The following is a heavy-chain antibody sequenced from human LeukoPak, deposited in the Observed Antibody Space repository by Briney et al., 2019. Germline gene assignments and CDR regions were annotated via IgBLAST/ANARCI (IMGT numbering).Heavy chain of an antibody. J-gene: IGHJ4*02. D-gene: IGHD3-3*01. CDR1: GFTFSDYY. V-gene: IGHV3-11*04. CDR3: ARAGVDTSGYYYQGFDY. CDR2: ITSNGKSV. Sequence: GGSLRLSCAASGFTFSDYYMGWIRQAPGKGLEWVSYITSNGKSVYYAASVKGRFTISRDNAKNSLYLQVNSLTAEDTAVYYCARAGVDTSGYYYQGFDYWGQGTLVTVSS.